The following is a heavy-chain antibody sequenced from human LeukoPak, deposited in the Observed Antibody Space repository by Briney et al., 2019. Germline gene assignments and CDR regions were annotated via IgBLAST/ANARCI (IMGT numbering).Heavy chain of an antibody. CDR2: IYYSGST. CDR3: ARDATLGYCSGGSCWGTHFDY. Sequence: SETLSLTCTVSGGSISSGDYYWSWIRQPPGKGLEWIGYIYYSGSTYYNPSLKSRVTISVDTSKNQFSLKLSSVTAADTAVYYCARDATLGYCSGGSCWGTHFDYWGQGTLVTVSS. V-gene: IGHV4-31*03. CDR1: GGSISSGDYY. D-gene: IGHD2-15*01. J-gene: IGHJ4*02.